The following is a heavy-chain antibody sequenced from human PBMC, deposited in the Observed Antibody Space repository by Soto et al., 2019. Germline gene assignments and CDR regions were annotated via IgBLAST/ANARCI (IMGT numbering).Heavy chain of an antibody. Sequence: PGESLKISCKGSGYSFTTHWIVWVRQMPEKGLEWVGIIYPGDSETRYSPSFQGQVSISADQPTSTAYLQWSSLKASDSAIYYCARHGEGYCSGGSCLYYGMDVWGQGTTVTVSS. J-gene: IGHJ6*02. CDR1: GYSFTTHW. V-gene: IGHV5-51*01. CDR3: ARHGEGYCSGGSCLYYGMDV. CDR2: IYPGDSET. D-gene: IGHD2-15*01.